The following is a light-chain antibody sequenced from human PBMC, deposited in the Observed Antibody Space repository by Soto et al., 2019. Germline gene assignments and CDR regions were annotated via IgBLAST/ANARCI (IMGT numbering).Light chain of an antibody. V-gene: IGLV2-14*01. J-gene: IGLJ1*01. Sequence: QSVLTQPASVSGSPGQSITISCTGTSSDVGEYNSVSWYQQHPGKAPKLIIYEVTNRPSGVSDRLSGSKSGNTASLTISGLQAEDEADYYCCSYADTSYVFGTGTKVTVL. CDR1: SSDVGEYNS. CDR2: EVT. CDR3: CSYADTSYV.